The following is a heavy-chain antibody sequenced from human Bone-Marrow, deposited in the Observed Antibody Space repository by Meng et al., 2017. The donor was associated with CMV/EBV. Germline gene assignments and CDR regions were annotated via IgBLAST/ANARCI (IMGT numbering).Heavy chain of an antibody. Sequence: GESLKISCAASGFTFSSYSMNWVRQAPGKGLEWVSSISSSSSYIYYADSVKGRFTISRDNAKNSLYLQMNSLRAEDTALYYCARKAHAFDIWGQGTMVTVSS. J-gene: IGHJ3*02. CDR3: ARKAHAFDI. V-gene: IGHV3-21*04. CDR2: ISSSSSYI. CDR1: GFTFSSYS.